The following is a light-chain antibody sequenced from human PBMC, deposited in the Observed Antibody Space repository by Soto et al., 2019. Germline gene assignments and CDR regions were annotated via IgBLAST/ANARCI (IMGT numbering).Light chain of an antibody. CDR2: WSS. CDR3: QQYYSPPLT. J-gene: IGKJ4*01. V-gene: IGKV4-1*01. Sequence: DIVMTQSPDSLAVSLGERATINCKSSQSVLSSSNNKNYLAWYQQKPGRPPKVLIYWSSTRESGVPDRFSGSGSGTEFTLTISSLQAEDAALYYCQQYYSPPLTFGGGTKVEI. CDR1: QSVLSSSNNKNY.